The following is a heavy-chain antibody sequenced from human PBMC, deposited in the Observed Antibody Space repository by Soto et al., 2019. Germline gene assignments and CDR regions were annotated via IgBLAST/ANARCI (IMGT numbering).Heavy chain of an antibody. CDR3: ARLPYSSLDDYHYYMDV. CDR1: GGSMSSYY. Sequence: SETLSLTCTVSGGSMSSYYWSWIRQPPGKGLEWIGYIYYSGSTNYNPSLKSRVTISVDTSKNQFSLKLSSVTAADTAVYYCARLPYSSLDDYHYYMDVLGKGTTVTVS. J-gene: IGHJ6*03. V-gene: IGHV4-59*08. CDR2: IYYSGST. D-gene: IGHD6-13*01.